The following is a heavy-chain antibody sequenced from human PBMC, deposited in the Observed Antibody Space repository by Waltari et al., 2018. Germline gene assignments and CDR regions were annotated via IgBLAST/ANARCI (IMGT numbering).Heavy chain of an antibody. V-gene: IGHV3-7*01. CDR3: SKRLEI. CDR2: INEDGGEK. Sequence: DVQPVESGGGLVQPGGSLRLSWEVCGFRTDWMDWGRQAPGKGLQWVANINEDGGEKYYLYSVKGRFTISRDNAKKLVYLEMNTLRAEDTATYYCSKRLEIWGRGTMVAVS. J-gene: IGHJ3*02. CDR1: GFRTDW.